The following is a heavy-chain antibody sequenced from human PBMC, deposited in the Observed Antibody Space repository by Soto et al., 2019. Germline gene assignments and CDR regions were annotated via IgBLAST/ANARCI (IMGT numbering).Heavy chain of an antibody. Sequence: QVQLVQSGAAVRKPGSSVKVSCKASGGTFTKYAITWVRQAPRQGLEWMGGIVPLPGTTNYAQKSRGRVTISADESTSTAYLELSRLISEDTAVDCCARGFGSLGGSSGWPEYAFDVWGQGTMVIVSA. CDR2: IVPLPGTT. V-gene: IGHV1-69*01. CDR3: ARGFGSLGGSSGWPEYAFDV. CDR1: GGTFTKYA. J-gene: IGHJ3*01. D-gene: IGHD6-19*01.